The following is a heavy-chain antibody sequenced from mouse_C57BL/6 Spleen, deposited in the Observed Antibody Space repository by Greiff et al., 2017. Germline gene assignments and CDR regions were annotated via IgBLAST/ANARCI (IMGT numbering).Heavy chain of an antibody. CDR2: ISSGGSYT. J-gene: IGHJ4*01. CDR1: GFTFSSYG. V-gene: IGHV5-6*01. D-gene: IGHD1-3*01. CDR3: ARHEGGSSYARDY. Sequence: EVHLVESGGDLVKPGGSLKLSCAASGFTFSSYGMSWVRQTPDKRLEWVATISSGGSYTYYPDSVKGRFTISRDNAKNTLYLQMSSLKSEDTAMYYCARHEGGSSYARDYWGQGTSVTVSS.